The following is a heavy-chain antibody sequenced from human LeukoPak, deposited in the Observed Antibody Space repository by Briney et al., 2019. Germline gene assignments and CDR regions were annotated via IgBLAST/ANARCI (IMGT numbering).Heavy chain of an antibody. V-gene: IGHV4-31*03. Sequence: SETLSLTCTVSGGSISSGDYYWGWIRQHPGMGLEWIGFINYSGTTYYNPSLKSRVSISVDTSKDQVSLELSSVTAADTAVYYCARKGGLVAGSLTRHFDLWGRGTLVTVSS. CDR1: GGSISSGDYY. D-gene: IGHD1-26*01. CDR2: INYSGTT. CDR3: ARKGGLVAGSLTRHFDL. J-gene: IGHJ2*01.